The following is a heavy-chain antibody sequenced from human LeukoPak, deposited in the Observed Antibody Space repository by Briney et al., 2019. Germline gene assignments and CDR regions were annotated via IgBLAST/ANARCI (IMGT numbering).Heavy chain of an antibody. J-gene: IGHJ3*02. CDR1: GFTFSDYY. Sequence: GGSLRLSCAASGFTFSDYYMSWIRQAPGKGLEWVSYISSSGSTIYYADSVKGRFTISRDNAKNSLHLQMNSLRAEDTAVYYCARDSRPDIVVPDAFDIWGQGTMVTVSS. V-gene: IGHV3-11*01. CDR2: ISSSGSTI. CDR3: ARDSRPDIVVPDAFDI. D-gene: IGHD2-2*01.